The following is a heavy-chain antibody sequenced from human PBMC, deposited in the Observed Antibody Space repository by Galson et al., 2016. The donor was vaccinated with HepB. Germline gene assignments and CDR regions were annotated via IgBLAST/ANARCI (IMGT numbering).Heavy chain of an antibody. V-gene: IGHV3-30*18. CDR1: GFTFSSYG. CDR2: ISYDGSNK. Sequence: SLRLSCAASGFTFSSYGMHWVRQAPGKGLEWVAVISYDGSNKYYADSVKGRFTISRDNSKNTLYLQMNSLRAEDTAGYYCAKSGRYSGVDHFAYWGQGTLVTVSS. J-gene: IGHJ4*02. D-gene: IGHD2-15*01. CDR3: AKSGRYSGVDHFAY.